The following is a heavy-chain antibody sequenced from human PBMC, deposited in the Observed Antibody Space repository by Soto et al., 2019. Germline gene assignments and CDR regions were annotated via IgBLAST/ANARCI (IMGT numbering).Heavy chain of an antibody. D-gene: IGHD6-13*01. CDR3: ARDSERGAAGTHVDY. J-gene: IGHJ4*02. V-gene: IGHV3-21*01. CDR1: GFTFSSYS. CDR2: ISSSSSYI. Sequence: EVQLVESGGGLVKPGGSLRLSCAPSGFTFSSYSMNWVGQAPGKGLEWVSSISSSSSYIYYADSVKGRFTISRDNAKNSLYLQMNSLRAEDTAVYYCARDSERGAAGTHVDYWGQGTLVTVSS.